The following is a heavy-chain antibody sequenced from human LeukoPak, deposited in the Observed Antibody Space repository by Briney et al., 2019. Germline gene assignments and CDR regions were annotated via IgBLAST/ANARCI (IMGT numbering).Heavy chain of an antibody. Sequence: GGSLRLSSAASGFTFSSYGMHWVRQAPGKGLEWVAVISYDGSNKYYADSVKGRFTISRDNSKNTLYLQMNSLRAEDTAVYYCAKDIRRLQLERLGDYWGQGTLVTVSS. J-gene: IGHJ4*02. V-gene: IGHV3-30*18. CDR3: AKDIRRLQLERLGDY. CDR2: ISYDGSNK. D-gene: IGHD1-1*01. CDR1: GFTFSSYG.